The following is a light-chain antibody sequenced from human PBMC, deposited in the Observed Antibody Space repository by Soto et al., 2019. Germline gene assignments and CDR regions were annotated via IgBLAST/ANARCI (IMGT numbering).Light chain of an antibody. Sequence: QSALTQPPSASGSPGQSVTISCTGTSSDVGGYDYVSWYQQHPGKAPKLMIYEVNIRPSGVSDRFSGSKSGNTASLTVSGLQAEDEADYYCSSYTGGNPSDVFGTGTKLTVL. CDR2: EVN. J-gene: IGLJ1*01. CDR1: SSDVGGYDY. V-gene: IGLV2-8*01. CDR3: SSYTGGNPSDV.